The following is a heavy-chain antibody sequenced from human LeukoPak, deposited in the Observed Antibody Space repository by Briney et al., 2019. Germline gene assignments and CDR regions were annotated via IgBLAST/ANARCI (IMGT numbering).Heavy chain of an antibody. Sequence: GGSLRLSCAASGFTFSSYSMNWVRQAPGKGLEWVSYISSSSSTIYYADSVKGRFTISRDNAKNSLYLQMNTLRAEDTAVYYCARDRPYGGTGDFDYWGQGTLVTVSS. V-gene: IGHV3-48*01. D-gene: IGHD4-23*01. CDR1: GFTFSSYS. CDR2: ISSSSSTI. J-gene: IGHJ4*02. CDR3: ARDRPYGGTGDFDY.